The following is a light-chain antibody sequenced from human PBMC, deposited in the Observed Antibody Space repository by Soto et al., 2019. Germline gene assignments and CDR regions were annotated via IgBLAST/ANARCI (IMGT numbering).Light chain of an antibody. V-gene: IGKV3D-15*01. CDR3: QQYNNWPFS. CDR2: GAS. J-gene: IGKJ5*01. Sequence: EIVMTQSPATLSVSPWERATLSCRASQSVSSNLAWYQQKPGQAPRLLIYGASTRATGIPDRFSGSGSGTDFTLTISGLQSEDFALYFCQQYNNWPFSFGQGTRLEIK. CDR1: QSVSSN.